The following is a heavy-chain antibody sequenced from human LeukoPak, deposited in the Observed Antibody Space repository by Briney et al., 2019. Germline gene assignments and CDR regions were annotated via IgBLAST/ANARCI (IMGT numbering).Heavy chain of an antibody. V-gene: IGHV4-61*02. Sequence: PSETLSLTCIVSGDSISSGGFYWGWIRQPAGKGLEWIGRIYNSGSTNYNPSLRSRVTISVDTSKNQFSLKLNSVTAADTAVYYCARDYDDFFDYWGQGTLVTVSS. J-gene: IGHJ4*02. CDR1: GDSISSGGFY. CDR3: ARDYDDFFDY. CDR2: IYNSGST. D-gene: IGHD5-12*01.